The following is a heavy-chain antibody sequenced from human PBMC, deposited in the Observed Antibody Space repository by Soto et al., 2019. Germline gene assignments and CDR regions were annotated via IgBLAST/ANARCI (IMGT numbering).Heavy chain of an antibody. CDR1: GYTFTDFY. V-gene: IGHV1-24*01. CDR2: FDPEDGET. D-gene: IGHD3-22*01. Sequence: ASVKVSCKTSGYTFTDFYMHWVRQAPGQGLEWMGGFDPEDGETIYAQKFQGRVTMTEDTSTDTAYMELSSLRSEDTAVYYCATTYQTLKYYYDSSGYPYYFDYWGQGTLVTVSS. CDR3: ATTYQTLKYYYDSSGYPYYFDY. J-gene: IGHJ4*02.